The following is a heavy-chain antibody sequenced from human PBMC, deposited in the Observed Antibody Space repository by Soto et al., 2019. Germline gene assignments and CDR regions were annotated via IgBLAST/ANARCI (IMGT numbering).Heavy chain of an antibody. Sequence: QVQLQQWGAGLLKPSETLSLTCAVYGGSFSGYYWSWIRQPPGKGLEWIGEINHSGSTNYNPSLKSRVTIPVDTSKNQFSLKLSSVTAADTAVYYCARGPQQLDNWFDPWGQGTLVTVSS. CDR2: INHSGST. CDR3: ARGPQQLDNWFDP. J-gene: IGHJ5*02. CDR1: GGSFSGYY. D-gene: IGHD6-13*01. V-gene: IGHV4-34*01.